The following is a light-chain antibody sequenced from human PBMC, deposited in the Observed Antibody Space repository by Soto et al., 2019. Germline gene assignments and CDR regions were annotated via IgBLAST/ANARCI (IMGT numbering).Light chain of an antibody. CDR3: QSYDSSLSVNYV. J-gene: IGLJ1*01. Sequence: QSVLTQPPSVSGAPGQRVTISCTGSSSNIGAGYDVHWYQQLPGTAPKLLIYGNSNRPSGVPDRFSGSKSGTSASLAITGLQAEDAADYYCQSYDSSLSVNYVFGTGTKLTVL. CDR1: SSNIGAGYD. V-gene: IGLV1-40*01. CDR2: GNS.